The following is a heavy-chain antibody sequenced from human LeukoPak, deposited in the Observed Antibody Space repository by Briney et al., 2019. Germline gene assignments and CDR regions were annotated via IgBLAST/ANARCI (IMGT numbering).Heavy chain of an antibody. CDR2: IYYSGST. CDR1: GGSISSYY. D-gene: IGHD2-15*01. J-gene: IGHJ6*02. Sequence: SETLSLTCTVSGGSISSYYWSWIRQPPGKGLEWIGYIYYSGSTNYNPSLKSRVTISVDTSKNQFSLKLSSVTAADTAVYYCARETRYCSGGSCFYGMDVWGQGTTVTVSS. V-gene: IGHV4-59*01. CDR3: ARETRYCSGGSCFYGMDV.